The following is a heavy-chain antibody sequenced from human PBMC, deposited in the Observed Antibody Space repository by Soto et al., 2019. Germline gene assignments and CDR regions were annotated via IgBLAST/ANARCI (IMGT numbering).Heavy chain of an antibody. D-gene: IGHD5-18*01. CDR3: ARDHIQLWPPFYYYGMDV. CDR2: TYYRSKWYN. CDR1: GDSVSSNSAA. J-gene: IGHJ6*02. Sequence: SQTLSLTCAISGDSVSSNSAAWNWIRQSPSRGLEWLGRTYYRSKWYNDYAVSVKSRITINPDTSNNQFSLQLNSVTPEDTAMYYCARDHIQLWPPFYYYGMDVWGQGTTVTVSS. V-gene: IGHV6-1*01.